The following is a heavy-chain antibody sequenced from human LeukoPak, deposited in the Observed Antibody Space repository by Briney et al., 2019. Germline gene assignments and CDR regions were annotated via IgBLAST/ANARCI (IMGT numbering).Heavy chain of an antibody. Sequence: SETLSLTCTVSGGSISSYYWSWIRQPPGKGLEWIGYIYYSESTNYNPSLKSRVTISVDTSKNQFSLKLSPVTAADTAVYYCARGGYYDILTGYYNWFDPWGQGTLVTVSS. CDR3: ARGGYYDILTGYYNWFDP. CDR2: IYYSEST. CDR1: GGSISSYY. V-gene: IGHV4-59*01. J-gene: IGHJ5*02. D-gene: IGHD3-9*01.